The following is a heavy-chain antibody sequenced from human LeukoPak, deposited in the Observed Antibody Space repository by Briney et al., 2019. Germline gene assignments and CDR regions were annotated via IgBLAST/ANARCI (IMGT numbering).Heavy chain of an antibody. V-gene: IGHV4-39*01. J-gene: IGHJ4*02. D-gene: IGHD3-3*01. CDR3: ARHHDFWSGYYTFDY. CDR2: GYYSGTT. Sequence: SQTLSLTCTVSGGSISSSSYYWGWIRQPPGKGLEWIGSGYYSGTTLYSPSLKSRVTVSVDTSKNQFSLRLRSVSAADTAVYYCARHHDFWSGYYTFDYWGQGTLVTVSS. CDR1: GGSISSSSYY.